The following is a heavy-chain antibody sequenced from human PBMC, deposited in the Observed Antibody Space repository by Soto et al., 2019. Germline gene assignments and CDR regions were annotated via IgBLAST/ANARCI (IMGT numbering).Heavy chain of an antibody. CDR2: INHSGSA. Sequence: SETLSLTCAVYGGSFIDYSWGWIRQSPGTGLEWIGEINHSGSANYNPSLKSRVTISVDTSKNQFSLKLYSVTAADTAVYYCARHAGATGSYSPGLHWGQGTLVTVSS. J-gene: IGHJ4*02. CDR3: ARHAGATGSYSPGLH. D-gene: IGHD1-26*01. V-gene: IGHV4-34*01. CDR1: GGSFIDYS.